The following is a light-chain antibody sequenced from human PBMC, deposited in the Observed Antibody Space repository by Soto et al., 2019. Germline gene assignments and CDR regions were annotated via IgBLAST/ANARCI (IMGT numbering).Light chain of an antibody. CDR2: EVS. V-gene: IGLV2-8*01. CDR3: SSYGGSNNYV. CDR1: SGDVGGYNY. Sequence: QSVLTQPPSASGSPGQSVTISCTGTSGDVGGYNYVSWYQQHPGKAPKLMIFEVSERPSGVPDRFAASKSGTTASLTVSGLQAEDEADYYCSSYGGSNNYVFGTGTKLTVL. J-gene: IGLJ1*01.